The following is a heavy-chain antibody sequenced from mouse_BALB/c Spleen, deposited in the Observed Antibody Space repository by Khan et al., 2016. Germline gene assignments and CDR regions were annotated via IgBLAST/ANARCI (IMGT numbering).Heavy chain of an antibody. V-gene: IGHV1-12*01. CDR3: AREGNYFDY. J-gene: IGHJ2*01. CDR2: IYPGNGDT. Sequence: QVQLQQPGAELVKPGASVKMSCKASGYTFTSYNMHWVKQTPGQGLEWIGAIYPGNGDTSYNQKFKGKATFTADKSSSTAYMQLSSLTSEDSAVYYCAREGNYFDYWGQGTTLTVSS. CDR1: GYTFTSYN. D-gene: IGHD2-14*01.